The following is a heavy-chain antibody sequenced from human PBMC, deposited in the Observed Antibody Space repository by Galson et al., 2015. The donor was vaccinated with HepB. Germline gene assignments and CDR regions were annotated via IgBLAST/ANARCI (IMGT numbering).Heavy chain of an antibody. J-gene: IGHJ5*02. CDR3: ARERRYVVWLLGVGCFDP. V-gene: IGHV1-18*01. D-gene: IGHD3-9*01. CDR1: GYTFTNYG. Sequence: SVKVSCKASGYTFTNYGISWVRQAPGQGLEWMGWISAYTGNTNYAHTLPGRVTMTTDTSTSTAYMELRSLRSDDTAVFSCARERRYVVWLLGVGCFDPWGQGTLVTVCS. CDR2: ISAYTGNT.